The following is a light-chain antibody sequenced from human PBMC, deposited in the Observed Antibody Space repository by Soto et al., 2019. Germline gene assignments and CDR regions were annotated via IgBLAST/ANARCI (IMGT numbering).Light chain of an antibody. V-gene: IGKV4-1*01. CDR3: QQSYSTPRT. CDR1: QSVLYSSNNKNY. CDR2: WAS. J-gene: IGKJ1*01. Sequence: DIVMTQSPDSLAVSLGERATINCKSSQSVLYSSNNKNYLTWYQQKPGQSPKVLIYWASTRESGVPDRFSGSGSGTDFTLTISTLQAEDAAVYYCQQSYSTPRTFGQGTKVEI.